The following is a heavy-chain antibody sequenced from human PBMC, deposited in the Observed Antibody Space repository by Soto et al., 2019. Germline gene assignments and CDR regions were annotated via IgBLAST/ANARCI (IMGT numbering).Heavy chain of an antibody. CDR1: GGSISSGGYY. CDR2: IYYSGST. V-gene: IGHV4-31*01. J-gene: IGHJ6*02. Sequence: QVQLQESGPRLVKPSQTLSLTCTVSGGSISSGGYYWSWIRQHPGKGLEWIGYIYYSGSTYYNPSLNTPVTISVDTSKNQFSPKLSSVTAADTAVYYCARDTGGLVGYYYGMDIWGQGTTVAVSS. D-gene: IGHD6-6*01. CDR3: ARDTGGLVGYYYGMDI.